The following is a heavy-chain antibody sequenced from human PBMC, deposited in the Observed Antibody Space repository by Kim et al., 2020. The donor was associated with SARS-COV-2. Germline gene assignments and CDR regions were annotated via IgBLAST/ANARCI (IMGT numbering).Heavy chain of an antibody. Sequence: SLKCRVTISVDTSKNQFSLKLSSVTAADTAVYYCARGRIAVAGNRGWFDPWGQGTLVTVSS. V-gene: IGHV4-39*01. CDR3: ARGRIAVAGNRGWFDP. D-gene: IGHD6-19*01. J-gene: IGHJ5*02.